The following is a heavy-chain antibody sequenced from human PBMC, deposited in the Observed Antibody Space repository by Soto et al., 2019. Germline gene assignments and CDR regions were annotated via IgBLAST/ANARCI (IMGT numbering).Heavy chain of an antibody. CDR1: GGSFSGYY. CDR2: INHSGST. J-gene: IGHJ6*02. D-gene: IGHD6-13*01. V-gene: IGHV4-34*01. CDR3: ARGKAAAGTGYYGMDV. Sequence: SETLSLTCAVYGGSFSGYYWSWIRQPPGERLEWIGEINHSGSTNYNPSLKSRVTISVDTSKNQFSLKLSSVTAADTAVYYCARGKAAAGTGYYGMDVWGQGTTVTV.